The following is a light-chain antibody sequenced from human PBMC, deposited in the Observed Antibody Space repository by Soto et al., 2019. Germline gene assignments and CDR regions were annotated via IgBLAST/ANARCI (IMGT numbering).Light chain of an antibody. Sequence: EIVLTQSPGTPSLSPGERATLSCRASQSVSSSYLAWYQQKPGQAPRLLIYGASSRATGIPDRFSGSGSGTDFTLTISRLEPEDFAVYYYQQYGSSPLTFGGGTKVEIK. V-gene: IGKV3-20*01. J-gene: IGKJ4*01. CDR3: QQYGSSPLT. CDR2: GAS. CDR1: QSVSSSY.